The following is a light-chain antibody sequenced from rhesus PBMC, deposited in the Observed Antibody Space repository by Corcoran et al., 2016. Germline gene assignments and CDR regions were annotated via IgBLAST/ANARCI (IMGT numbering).Light chain of an antibody. CDR1: SSDIGGYKY. CDR3: SSYAASDTFV. Sequence: QAALTQPRSVSGSPGHSVPISRTGTSSDIGGYKYVSWYQQHPGTAPKLMIYEVSERPSGVSDRFSGSKACNTASLTISGLQPEDQADYSCSSYAASDTFVFGSGTRLTVF. V-gene: IGLV2-32*02. J-gene: IGLJ6*01. CDR2: EVS.